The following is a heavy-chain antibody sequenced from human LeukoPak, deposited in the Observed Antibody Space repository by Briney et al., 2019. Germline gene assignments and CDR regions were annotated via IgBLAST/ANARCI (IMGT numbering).Heavy chain of an antibody. CDR2: ISAYNGNT. CDR1: GYTFTSYG. J-gene: IGHJ6*03. D-gene: IGHD6-13*01. CDR3: AREGVSSSSWTYYYYMDV. V-gene: IGHV1-18*01. Sequence: GASVKVSCKASGYTFTSYGISWVRQAPGQGLEWMGWISAYNGNTNYAQKLQGRVTMTTDTSTSTAYMELRSLRSDDTAVYYCAREGVSSSSWTYYYYMDVWGKGTTVTVSS.